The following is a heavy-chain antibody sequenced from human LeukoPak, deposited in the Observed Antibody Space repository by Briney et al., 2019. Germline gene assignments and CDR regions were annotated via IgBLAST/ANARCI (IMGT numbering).Heavy chain of an antibody. CDR1: GYTFTSYA. V-gene: IGHV1-3*01. J-gene: IGHJ4*02. D-gene: IGHD1-26*01. CDR2: ISAGNGNT. CDR3: ARDSGSGNNDY. Sequence: ASVKVSCKASGYTFTSYAIHWVRQAPGQRLEWMGWISAGNGNTKYSQNFQGRVTFISNTSATTAFMELSSLRSEDAAVYYCARDSGSGNNDYWGQGTLATVSS.